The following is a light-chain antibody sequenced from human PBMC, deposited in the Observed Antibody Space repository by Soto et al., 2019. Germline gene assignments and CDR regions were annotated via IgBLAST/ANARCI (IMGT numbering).Light chain of an antibody. CDR3: QLYALSPHT. J-gene: IGKJ1*01. V-gene: IGKV1-5*01. Sequence: DIQMTQSPATVSASVGDRVTITCRASHNINYWLAWYQQRPGSAPKLLIYDVSTLQSGVPSRFSGSHSGTEFTLTISTLQPDYFATSSSQLYALSPHTSGQVT. CDR2: DVS. CDR1: HNINYW.